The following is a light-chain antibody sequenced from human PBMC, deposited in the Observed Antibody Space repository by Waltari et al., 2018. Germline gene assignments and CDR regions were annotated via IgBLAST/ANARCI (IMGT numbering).Light chain of an antibody. Sequence: DIVMTQSPDSLAVSLGERATINCKSSQSVLYSSNNKNYLAGYQQKQGQPPKLLIYWAFTRESGVPDRFSGSGSGTDFTLTSSSLQAEDVAVYYCQQYLSTPPTFGQGTKVEIK. J-gene: IGKJ1*01. V-gene: IGKV4-1*01. CDR1: QSVLYSSNNKNY. CDR2: WAF. CDR3: QQYLSTPPT.